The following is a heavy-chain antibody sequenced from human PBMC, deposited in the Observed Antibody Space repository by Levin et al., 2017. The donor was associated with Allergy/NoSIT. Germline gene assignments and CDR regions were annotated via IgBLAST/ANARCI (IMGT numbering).Heavy chain of an antibody. CDR3: AREITETYCSGGSCYYYGMDV. V-gene: IGHV4-31*03. Sequence: SETLSLTCTVSGGSISSGGYYWSWIRQHPGKGLEWIGYIYYSGSTYYNPSLKSRVTISVDTSKNQFSLKLSSVTAADTAVYYCAREITETYCSGGSCYYYGMDVWGQGTTVTVSS. J-gene: IGHJ6*02. CDR2: IYYSGST. D-gene: IGHD2-15*01. CDR1: GGSISSGGYY.